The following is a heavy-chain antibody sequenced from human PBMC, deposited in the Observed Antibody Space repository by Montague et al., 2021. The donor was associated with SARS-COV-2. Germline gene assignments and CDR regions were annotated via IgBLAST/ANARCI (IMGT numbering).Heavy chain of an antibody. CDR3: ARDFPTGRYYFDF. CDR1: GAPINIGNYY. Sequence: TLSLTCTVSGAPINIGNYYWNWIRQPAGKGLEWIGRIYASGRTDYNPPLKRRLTISFNTSKNEFSLRLNSLTAADTAVYYCARDFPTGRYYFDFWGQGTLVIVSS. D-gene: IGHD3-10*01. CDR2: IYASGRT. J-gene: IGHJ4*02. V-gene: IGHV4-61*02.